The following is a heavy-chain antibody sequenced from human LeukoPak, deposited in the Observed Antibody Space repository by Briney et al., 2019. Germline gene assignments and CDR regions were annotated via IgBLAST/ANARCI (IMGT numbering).Heavy chain of an antibody. D-gene: IGHD2-15*01. Sequence: PSETLSLTCTVSGGSLSSYYWTWIRQPAGKGLEWIGRIYTSGNTNYNPSLKSRVTMSVDTSKNQFSLKLSSVTAADTAVYYCARKVVVVAVDAFDIWGQGTVVTVSS. CDR1: GGSLSSYY. CDR3: ARKVVVVAVDAFDI. J-gene: IGHJ3*02. CDR2: IYTSGNT. V-gene: IGHV4-4*07.